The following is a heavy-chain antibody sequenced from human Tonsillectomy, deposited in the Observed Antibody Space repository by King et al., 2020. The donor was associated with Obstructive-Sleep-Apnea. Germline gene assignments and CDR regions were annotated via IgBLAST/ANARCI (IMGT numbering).Heavy chain of an antibody. Sequence: VQLQESGPGLVKPSQTLSLTCTVSGGSISSGGYYWSWIRQHPGKGLEWIGFIYYSGSTYYNPSLNSLVTISVDTSKNPFSLKLSSVTAADTAVYYCARARGSTIFGVVITDAFDIWGQGTMVTVSS. CDR2: IYYSGST. V-gene: IGHV4-31*01. CDR3: ARARGSTIFGVVITDAFDI. CDR1: GGSISSGGYY. D-gene: IGHD3-3*01. J-gene: IGHJ3*02.